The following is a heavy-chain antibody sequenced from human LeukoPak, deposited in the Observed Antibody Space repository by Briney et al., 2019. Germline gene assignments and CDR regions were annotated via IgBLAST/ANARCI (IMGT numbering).Heavy chain of an antibody. J-gene: IGHJ4*02. Sequence: GGSLRLSCAASGFTFSSYAMSWVRQAPGKGLEWVSAISGSGSSTYYADSVKGRFTISRDNSKNTLYLQMNSLRAEDTAVYYCAKYYYDSSGYYPLFDYRGQGTLVTVSS. CDR3: AKYYYDSSGYYPLFDY. V-gene: IGHV3-23*01. D-gene: IGHD3-22*01. CDR1: GFTFSSYA. CDR2: ISGSGSST.